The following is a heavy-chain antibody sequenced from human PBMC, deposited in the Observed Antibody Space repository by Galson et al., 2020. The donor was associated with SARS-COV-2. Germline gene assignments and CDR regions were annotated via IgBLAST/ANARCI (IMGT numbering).Heavy chain of an antibody. D-gene: IGHD3-16*02. CDR3: ARDCGPPPYDYVWGSYRAGWFDP. Sequence: SETLSLTCTVSGGSISGGGYYWSWIRQHPGKGLEWIGYIYYSVSTYYTPSLKSRVTISVHTSKNQFSLKLSSVTAADTAVYYCARDCGPPPYDYVWGSYRAGWFDPWGQGTLVTVSS. CDR1: GGSISGGGYY. V-gene: IGHV4-31*03. CDR2: IYYSVST. J-gene: IGHJ5*02.